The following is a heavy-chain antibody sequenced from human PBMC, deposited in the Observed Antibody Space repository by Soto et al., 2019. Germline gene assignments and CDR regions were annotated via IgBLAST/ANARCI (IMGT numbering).Heavy chain of an antibody. CDR1: GFTFSGSA. CDR2: IRSKANSYAT. V-gene: IGHV3-73*01. J-gene: IGHJ4*02. CDR3: TRALYGDYPSSFDY. Sequence: EVQLVESGGGLVQPGGSLKLSCAASGFTFSGSAMHWVRQASGKGLEWVGRIRSKANSYATAYAASVKGRFTISRDDSKNTAYLQMNSLKTEDTGVYYCTRALYGDYPSSFDYWGQGTLVTVSS. D-gene: IGHD4-17*01.